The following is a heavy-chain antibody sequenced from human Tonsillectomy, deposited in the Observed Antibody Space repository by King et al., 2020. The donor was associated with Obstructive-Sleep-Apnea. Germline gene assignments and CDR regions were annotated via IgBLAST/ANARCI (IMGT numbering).Heavy chain of an antibody. J-gene: IGHJ4*02. Sequence: VQLVESGGGVVQPGKSLRLSCAASGFTFKNYGMHWARQAPGKGLEWVAIIWYDGSNKYYADSVKGRFTISRDNSRNTLYLQMNSLRAEDTAVYFCATVRCGRSKGGFYFAYWGQGPLVTVSS. CDR1: GFTFKNYG. CDR2: IWYDGSNK. D-gene: IGHD1-26*01. CDR3: ATVRCGRSKGGFYFAY. V-gene: IGHV3-33*01.